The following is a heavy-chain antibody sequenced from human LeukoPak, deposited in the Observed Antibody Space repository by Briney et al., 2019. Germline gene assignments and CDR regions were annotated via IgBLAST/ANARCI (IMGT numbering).Heavy chain of an antibody. V-gene: IGHV3-15*01. CDR1: GFAFSSYE. CDR2: VQGKTDGGTT. J-gene: IGHJ4*02. D-gene: IGHD2-15*01. CDR3: TTDRSCSGGSCYFAADY. Sequence: GGSLRLSCAASGFAFSSYEMNWVRQAPGKGLEWVGRVQGKTDGGTTDYAAPVKGRFTISRDDSKNTLYLQMNSLKTEDTAVYYCTTDRSCSGGSCYFAADYWGQGTLVTVSS.